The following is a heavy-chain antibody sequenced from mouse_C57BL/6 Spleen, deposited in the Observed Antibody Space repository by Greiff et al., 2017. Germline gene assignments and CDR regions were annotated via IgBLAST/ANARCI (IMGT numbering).Heavy chain of an antibody. CDR2: IRNKANGYTT. V-gene: IGHV7-3*01. CDR3: ARYPLYGNYESYYAMDY. CDR1: GFTFTDYY. Sequence: EVKLMESGGGLVQPGGSLSLSCAASGFTFTDYYMSWVRQPPGKALEWLGFIRNKANGYTTEYSASVQGRFTISRDNSQSILYLQMNALRAEDSATYYCARYPLYGNYESYYAMDYWGQGTSVTVSS. J-gene: IGHJ4*01. D-gene: IGHD2-1*01.